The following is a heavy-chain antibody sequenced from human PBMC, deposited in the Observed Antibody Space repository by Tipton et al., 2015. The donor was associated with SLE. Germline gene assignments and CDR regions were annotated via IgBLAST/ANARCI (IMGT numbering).Heavy chain of an antibody. Sequence: TLSLTCSVYGDSLSGQYWSWIRQPPGKGLEWIGEVFRGGSTNYSPSLEGRVTITVDMSKNQFSLRLISVTAADTAVYYCARATDWNLSPDVWGKGTTVTVSS. J-gene: IGHJ6*04. CDR2: VFRGGST. CDR3: ARATDWNLSPDV. CDR1: GDSLSGQY. D-gene: IGHD1-7*01. V-gene: IGHV4-34*12.